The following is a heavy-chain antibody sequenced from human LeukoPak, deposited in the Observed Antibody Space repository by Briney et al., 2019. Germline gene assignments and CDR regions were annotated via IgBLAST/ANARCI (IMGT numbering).Heavy chain of an antibody. CDR1: GGTFSSYA. CDR3: AREIVDHDFWSGYYLSGGDWFDP. D-gene: IGHD3-3*01. Sequence: SVKVSCKASGGTFSSYAISWVRQAPGQGLEWMGRIIPILGIANYAQKFQGRVTITADKSTSTAYMGLSSLRSEDTAVYYCAREIVDHDFWSGYYLSGGDWFDPWGQGTLVTVSS. J-gene: IGHJ5*02. CDR2: IIPILGIA. V-gene: IGHV1-69*04.